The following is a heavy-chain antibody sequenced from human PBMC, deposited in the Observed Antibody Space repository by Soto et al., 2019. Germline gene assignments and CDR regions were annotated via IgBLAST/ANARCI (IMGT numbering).Heavy chain of an antibody. CDR1: GFTFSSYA. J-gene: IGHJ6*02. CDR2: ISGSGGST. V-gene: IGHV3-23*01. D-gene: IGHD6-6*01. CDR3: AKDGLGSIAKVGMDV. Sequence: PGGSLRLSCAASGFTFSSYAMSWVRQAPGEGLEWVSAISGSGGSTYYADSVKGRFTISRDNSKNTLYLQMNSLRAEDTAVYYCAKDGLGSIAKVGMDVWGQGTTVTVSS.